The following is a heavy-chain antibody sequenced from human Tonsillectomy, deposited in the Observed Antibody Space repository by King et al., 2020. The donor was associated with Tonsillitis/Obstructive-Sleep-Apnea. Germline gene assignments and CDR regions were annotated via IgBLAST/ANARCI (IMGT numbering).Heavy chain of an antibody. J-gene: IGHJ6*03. D-gene: IGHD3-10*01. CDR3: ARVDVGFGEPYYYYYMDV. CDR2: ISPSGGPT. CDR1: GFTFRSYA. Sequence: VQLVESGGGLVQPGGSLRLSCAVSGFTFRSYAMAWVRQAPGKGLEWVSSISPSGGPTYYAGSVKGRFTISRDNSKNTLYVQMNSLRAEDTAVYYCARVDVGFGEPYYYYYMDVWGKGTTVTVSS. V-gene: IGHV3-23*04.